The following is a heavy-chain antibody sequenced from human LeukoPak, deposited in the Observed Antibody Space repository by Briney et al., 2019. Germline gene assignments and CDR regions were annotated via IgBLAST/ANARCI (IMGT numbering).Heavy chain of an antibody. CDR1: GYTLTELS. J-gene: IGHJ6*02. CDR3: ATGGCSSTSCDPTDYGMDV. CDR2: FDPEDGET. D-gene: IGHD2-2*01. V-gene: IGHV1-24*01. Sequence: ASVKVSCKASGYTLTELSMHWVRQAPGKGLEWMGGFDPEDGETIYAQKFQGRVTMTEDTSTDTAYMELSSLRSEDTAVYYCATGGCSSTSCDPTDYGMDVWGQGTTVTVSS.